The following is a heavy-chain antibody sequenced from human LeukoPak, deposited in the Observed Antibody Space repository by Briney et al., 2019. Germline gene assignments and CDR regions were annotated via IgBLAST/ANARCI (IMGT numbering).Heavy chain of an antibody. Sequence: PGGSLRLSCAASGFTFSDYYMSWIRQAPGKGLEWVSAISGSGGSTYYADSVKGRFTISRDNSKNTLYLQMNSLRAEDTAVYYCAKFASPLLPNYFDYWGQGTLVTVSS. D-gene: IGHD2-15*01. CDR2: ISGSGGST. CDR3: AKFASPLLPNYFDY. V-gene: IGHV3-23*01. CDR1: GFTFSDYY. J-gene: IGHJ4*02.